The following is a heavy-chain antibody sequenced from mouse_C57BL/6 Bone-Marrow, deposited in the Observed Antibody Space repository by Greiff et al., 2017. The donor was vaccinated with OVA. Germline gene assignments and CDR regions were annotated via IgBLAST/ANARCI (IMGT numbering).Heavy chain of an antibody. V-gene: IGHV1-81*01. CDR2: IYPRSGNT. J-gene: IGHJ2*01. CDR1: GYTFTSYG. CDR3: ARIITTVVDFDY. D-gene: IGHD1-1*01. Sequence: VQLVESGAELARPGASVKLSCKASGYTFTSYGISWVKQRTGQGLEWIGEIYPRSGNTYYNEKFKGKATLTADKSSSTAYMELRSLTSEDSAVYFCARIITTVVDFDYWGQGTTLTVSS.